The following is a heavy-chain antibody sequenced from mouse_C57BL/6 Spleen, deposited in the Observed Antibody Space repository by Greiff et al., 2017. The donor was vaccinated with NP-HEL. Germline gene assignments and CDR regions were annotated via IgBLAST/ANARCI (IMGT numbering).Heavy chain of an antibody. CDR2: IHPNSGST. Sequence: QVQLQQPGAELVKPGASVKLSCKASGYTFTSYWMHWVKQRPGQGLEWIGMIHPNSGSTNYNEKFKSKATLTVDKSSSTAYMQLSSLTSEDSAVXSFASNSDYCGSGFAYWGQGTLVTVSA. CDR1: GYTFTSYW. J-gene: IGHJ3*01. CDR3: ASNSDYCGSGFAY. V-gene: IGHV1-64*01. D-gene: IGHD1-1*01.